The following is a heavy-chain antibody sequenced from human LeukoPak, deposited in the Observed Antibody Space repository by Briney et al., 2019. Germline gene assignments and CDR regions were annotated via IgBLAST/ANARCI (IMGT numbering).Heavy chain of an antibody. CDR2: MYYSGST. Sequence: SSQTLSLTCTVSGGSISSGDYYWSWIRQPPGKGLEWIAYMYYSGSTYYNPSLKSRVTMSADTSKNQLSLKLISVTAADTAVYYCARPYYYDSRIDPWGQGILVTASS. CDR1: GGSISSGDYY. V-gene: IGHV4-30-4*01. J-gene: IGHJ5*02. D-gene: IGHD3-22*01. CDR3: ARPYYYDSRIDP.